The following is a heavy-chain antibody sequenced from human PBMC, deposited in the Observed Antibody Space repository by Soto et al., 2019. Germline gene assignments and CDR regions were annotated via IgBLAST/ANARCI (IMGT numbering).Heavy chain of an antibody. Sequence: QVQLQESGPGLVKPSETLSLTCTVSGGSISSYYWSWIRQPPGKGLEWIGYIYYSGSTNYNPSLKSRVTISVDTSKNQFSLKLSSVTAADTAVEYCARDRSAGPGVDYWGQGTLVTVSS. D-gene: IGHD6-19*01. CDR2: IYYSGST. V-gene: IGHV4-59*01. CDR3: ARDRSAGPGVDY. J-gene: IGHJ4*02. CDR1: GGSISSYY.